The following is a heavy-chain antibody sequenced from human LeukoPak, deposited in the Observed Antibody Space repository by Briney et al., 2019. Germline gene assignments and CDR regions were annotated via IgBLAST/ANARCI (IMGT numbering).Heavy chain of an antibody. CDR2: ISDNSYWI. CDR1: GFTFSTYS. J-gene: IGHJ6*03. D-gene: IGHD3-3*01. V-gene: IGHV3-21*01. CDR3: ARSFGVVNYYMDV. Sequence: PGGSLRLSCAASGFTFSTYSMSWVRQAPGKGLEWASSISDNSYWIYYADSVEGRFIISRDNAKNSLYLQMNSLRAEDTAVYYCARSFGVVNYYMDVWGKGTTVTVSS.